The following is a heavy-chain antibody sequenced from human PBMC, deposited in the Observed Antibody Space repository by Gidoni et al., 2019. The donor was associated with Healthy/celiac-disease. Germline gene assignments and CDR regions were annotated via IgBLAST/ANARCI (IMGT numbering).Heavy chain of an antibody. J-gene: IGHJ4*02. CDR3: ASETRRDMWGGIGLWLHDY. D-gene: IGHD5-18*01. CDR1: GYSISSGYS. Sequence: QVQLQESGPGLVKPSETLSLTCTVSGYSISSGYSWGWIRQPPGKGLEWIGSIYHSGSTYYNPSLKSRVTISVDTSKNQFSLKLSSVTAADTAVYYCASETRRDMWGGIGLWLHDYWGQGTLVTVSS. V-gene: IGHV4-38-2*02. CDR2: IYHSGST.